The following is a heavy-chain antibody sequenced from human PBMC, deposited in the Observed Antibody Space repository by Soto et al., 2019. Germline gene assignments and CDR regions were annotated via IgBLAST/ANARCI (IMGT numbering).Heavy chain of an antibody. Sequence: ASVKVTCKASGYTFTSYDINWVRQATGQGLEFMGWMNPNTGNTDFAQKFQGRVTMTRNTSISTAYLQWSSLKASDTAMYHCARVLCISAICYTGSRPFFDYWGQGALVTVSS. D-gene: IGHD2-2*02. J-gene: IGHJ4*02. CDR1: GYTFTSYD. CDR2: MNPNTGNT. CDR3: ARVLCISAICYTGSRPFFDY. V-gene: IGHV1-8*01.